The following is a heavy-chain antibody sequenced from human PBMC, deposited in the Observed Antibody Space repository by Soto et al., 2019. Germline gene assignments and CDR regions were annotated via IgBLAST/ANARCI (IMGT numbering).Heavy chain of an antibody. CDR1: GGSISSYY. Sequence: SETLSLTCTVSGGSISSYYWSWIRQPPGKGLEWIGYIYYSGSTNYNPSLKSRVTISVDTSKNQFSLKLSSVTAADTAVYYCARVELAYGSGSYPPYYYYYGMDVWGQGTTVTGSS. CDR2: IYYSGST. CDR3: ARVELAYGSGSYPPYYYYYGMDV. J-gene: IGHJ6*02. V-gene: IGHV4-59*01. D-gene: IGHD3-10*01.